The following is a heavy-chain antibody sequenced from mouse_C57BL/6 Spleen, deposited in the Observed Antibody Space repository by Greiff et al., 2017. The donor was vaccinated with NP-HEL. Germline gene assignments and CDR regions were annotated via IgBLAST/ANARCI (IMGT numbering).Heavy chain of an antibody. CDR1: GFTFSSYA. J-gene: IGHJ1*03. CDR3: ARNYYGSSPGDWYFEV. CDR2: ISDGGSYT. Sequence: EVMLVESGGGLVKPGGSLKLSCAASGFTFSSYAMSWVRQTPEKRLEWVATISDGGSYTYYPDNVKGRFTISRDNAKNNLYLQRSHLKSEDTAMYYGARNYYGSSPGDWYFEVWGTGTTVTVSS. V-gene: IGHV5-4*03. D-gene: IGHD1-1*01.